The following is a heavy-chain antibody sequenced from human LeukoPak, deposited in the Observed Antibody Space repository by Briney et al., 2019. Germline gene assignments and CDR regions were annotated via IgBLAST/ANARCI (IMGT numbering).Heavy chain of an antibody. CDR2: INAGNGNT. CDR3: ARSGYPGSVRGVIVDY. CDR1: GYTFTSYA. V-gene: IGHV1-3*01. Sequence: ASVKVSCKASGYTFTSYAMHWVRQAPGQRLEWMGWINAGNGNTKYSQEFQGRVTITRDTSASTAYMELSSLRSEDTAVYYCARSGYPGSVRGVIVDYWGQGTLVTVSS. D-gene: IGHD3-10*01. J-gene: IGHJ4*02.